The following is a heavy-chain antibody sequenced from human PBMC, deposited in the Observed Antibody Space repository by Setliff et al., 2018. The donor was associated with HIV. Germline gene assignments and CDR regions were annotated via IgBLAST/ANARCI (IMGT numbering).Heavy chain of an antibody. Sequence: PSETLSLTCTVSGGSISSSSYYWGWIRQPPGKGLEWIGSIYYSGSTYYNPSLKSRVTISEDTSKNQFSLKLSSVTAADTAVYYCARDLSIGYYYGSSGSYFDYWGQGTLVTVSS. CDR3: ARDLSIGYYYGSSGSYFDY. V-gene: IGHV4-39*07. CDR1: GGSISSSSYY. J-gene: IGHJ4*02. D-gene: IGHD3-22*01. CDR2: IYYSGST.